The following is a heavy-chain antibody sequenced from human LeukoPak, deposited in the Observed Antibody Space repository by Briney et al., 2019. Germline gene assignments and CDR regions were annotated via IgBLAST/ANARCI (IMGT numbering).Heavy chain of an antibody. CDR2: IYYSGST. J-gene: IGHJ4*01. CDR3: ARGDARGYSYGHFHFDH. CDR1: GGSISSYY. D-gene: IGHD5-18*01. Sequence: SETLSLTCSVSGGSISSYYWSWIRQPPGKGLEWIGYIYYSGSTNYNPSLKSRVTVSVDTSKNQFSLKLSSVTAADTAVYYCARGDARGYSYGHFHFDHWGHGTLVTVSS. V-gene: IGHV4-59*01.